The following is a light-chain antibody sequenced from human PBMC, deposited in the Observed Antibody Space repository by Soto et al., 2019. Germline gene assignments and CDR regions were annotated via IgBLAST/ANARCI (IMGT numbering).Light chain of an antibody. V-gene: IGKV3-15*01. CDR3: QQHNNWPPWT. J-gene: IGKJ1*01. CDR2: GAS. CDR1: QSVSSN. Sequence: EIVMTQSPATLSVSPGERATLSCRASQSVSSNLAWYQQKPGQAPRLLMYGASTRATGIPDRFSGSGSGTEFTLIISSLHSEDFAVYYCQQHNNWPPWTFGQGTKVEIK.